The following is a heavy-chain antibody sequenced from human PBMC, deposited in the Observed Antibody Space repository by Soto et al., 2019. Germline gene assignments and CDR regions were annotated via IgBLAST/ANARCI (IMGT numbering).Heavy chain of an antibody. D-gene: IGHD2-21*01. V-gene: IGHV4-34*01. CDR2: INHLASI. J-gene: IGHJ6*03. CDR3: ARGGISHWAYFYYMDV. Sequence: SGTRSLTCVMSLPSQRVGFRSSHHQPPGMALEWIGEINHLASINYNPSLKSRVTMSVDTSKNQFSLTLNSVTAADTATYYCARGGISHWAYFYYMDVWDRGTTVTVS. CDR1: LPSQRVGF.